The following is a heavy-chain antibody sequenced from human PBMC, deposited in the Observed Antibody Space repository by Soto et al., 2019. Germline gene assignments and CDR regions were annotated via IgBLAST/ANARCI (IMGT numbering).Heavy chain of an antibody. CDR2: IYWNDDK. D-gene: IGHD6-19*01. Sequence: SGPTLVNPTQTLTLTCTFSGFSLSTSGVGVGWIRQPPGKALEWLALIYWNDDKRYSPSLKSRLTITKDTSKNQVVLTMTNMDPVDTATYYCARQXSSGWSXLFDPWGQGTLVTVSS. V-gene: IGHV2-5*01. CDR1: GFSLSTSGVG. J-gene: IGHJ5*02. CDR3: ARQXSSGWSXLFDP.